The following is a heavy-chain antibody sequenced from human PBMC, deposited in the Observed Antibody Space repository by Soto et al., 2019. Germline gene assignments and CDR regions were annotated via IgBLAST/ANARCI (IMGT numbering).Heavy chain of an antibody. D-gene: IGHD4-17*01. Sequence: PSETLSLTCAVYGGSFSGYYWSWIRQPPGKGLEWVGEISHSGSTNYNPSLKSRVTISVDTSKNQFSLKLSSVTAADTAVYYCARYVLRFNYYGMDVWGQGTTVTVSS. J-gene: IGHJ6*02. CDR2: ISHSGST. CDR3: ARYVLRFNYYGMDV. V-gene: IGHV4-34*01. CDR1: GGSFSGYY.